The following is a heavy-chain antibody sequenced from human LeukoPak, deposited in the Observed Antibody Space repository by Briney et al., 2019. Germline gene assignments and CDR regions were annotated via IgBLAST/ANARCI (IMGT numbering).Heavy chain of an antibody. CDR3: ARDVNLRQLVD. D-gene: IGHD6-6*01. V-gene: IGHV3-30*19. CDR2: IQYDGANE. CDR1: GVSFSSYG. J-gene: IGHJ4*02. Sequence: GGSLRLSCAASGVSFSSYGMHWVRQAPGKGLQWVAHIQYDGANEHYADSVKGRFTISRDNSMGTLFLQMNSLRSDDTAVYFCARDVNLRQLVDWGQGTLVIVSS.